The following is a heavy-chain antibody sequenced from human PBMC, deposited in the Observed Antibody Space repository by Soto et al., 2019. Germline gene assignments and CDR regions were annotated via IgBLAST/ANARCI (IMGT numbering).Heavy chain of an antibody. D-gene: IGHD3-22*01. CDR2: IHDSGGT. CDR1: GVSLSDYY. CDR3: ARLNHYDSSPFDY. V-gene: IGHV4-34*02. J-gene: IGHJ4*02. Sequence: QVQLQQWGAGLLKPSETLSLTCGVYGVSLSDYYWSWLRQPPGKGLEWIGEIHDSGGTISNPSLKSRVTISRDTSKNQFSLKLSSVSAADTAVYYCARLNHYDSSPFDYWGQGTLVTVSS.